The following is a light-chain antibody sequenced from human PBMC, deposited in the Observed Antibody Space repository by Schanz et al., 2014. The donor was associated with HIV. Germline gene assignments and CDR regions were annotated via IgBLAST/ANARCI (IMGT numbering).Light chain of an antibody. V-gene: IGLV2-14*03. Sequence: QSALTQPASVSGSPGQSITISCTGTSSDVGGSDSVSWFQQNPGKAPRLLIYDVTNRPSGVSHRFSGSKSGNTASLTISGLQAEDEADYYCSSYKSGSTRVFGGGTKLTVL. J-gene: IGLJ3*02. CDR1: SSDVGGSDS. CDR2: DVT. CDR3: SSYKSGSTRV.